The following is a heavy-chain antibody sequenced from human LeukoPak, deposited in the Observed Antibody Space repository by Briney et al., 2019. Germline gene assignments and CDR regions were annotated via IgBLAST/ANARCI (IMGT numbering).Heavy chain of an antibody. CDR1: GYTFTGYY. D-gene: IGHD3-9*01. CDR3: ARTQRAVYYDILTGYSGGAFDI. CDR2: INPNSGGT. J-gene: IGHJ3*02. Sequence: GASVNVSCKASGYTFTGYYMHWVRQAPGQGLEWMGWINPNSGGTNYAQKFQGWVTMTRDTSISTAYMELSRLRSDDTAVYYCARTQRAVYYDILTGYSGGAFDIWGQGTMVTVSS. V-gene: IGHV1-2*04.